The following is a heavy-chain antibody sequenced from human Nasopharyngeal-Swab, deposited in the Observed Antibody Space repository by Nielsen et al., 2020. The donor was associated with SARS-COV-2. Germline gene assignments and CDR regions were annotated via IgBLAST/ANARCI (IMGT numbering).Heavy chain of an antibody. V-gene: IGHV1-58*01. J-gene: IGHJ4*02. Sequence: RQAAGQRLEWIGWIVVGSGNTNYAQKFQERVTITRDMSTSTAYMELSSLRSEDTAVYYCAASLPYDSSGYYSWGQGTLVTVSS. D-gene: IGHD3-22*01. CDR3: AASLPYDSSGYYS. CDR2: IVVGSGNT.